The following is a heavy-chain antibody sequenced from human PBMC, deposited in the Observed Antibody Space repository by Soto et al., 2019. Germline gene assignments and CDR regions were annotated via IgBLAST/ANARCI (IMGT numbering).Heavy chain of an antibody. Sequence: EVQLVESGGGLVQPGRSLRLSCAASGFTFDDYAMHWVRQAPGKGLEWVSGISWNSGSIGYADSVKGRFTISRDNAKNSLYQQMNSLRAEDTALYYCAKAQRRITFGGVIVDYFDYWGQGTLVTVSS. CDR3: AKAQRRITFGGVIVDYFDY. V-gene: IGHV3-9*01. D-gene: IGHD3-16*02. J-gene: IGHJ4*02. CDR1: GFTFDDYA. CDR2: ISWNSGSI.